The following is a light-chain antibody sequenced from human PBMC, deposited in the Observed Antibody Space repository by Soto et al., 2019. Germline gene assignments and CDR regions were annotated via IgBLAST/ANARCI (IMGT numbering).Light chain of an antibody. V-gene: IGLV1-40*01. CDR3: QSYDSTLSDRYV. CDR1: SSSIGAGYD. CDR2: GNS. J-gene: IGLJ1*01. Sequence: QLVLTQPPSVSGAPGQRVTISCTGSSSSIGAGYDVHWYQQRPGTAPKLLIFGNSNRPSGVPDRFSGSKSGTSASLTITGLQAEDEGDYYCQSYDSTLSDRYVFGSGTKLTVL.